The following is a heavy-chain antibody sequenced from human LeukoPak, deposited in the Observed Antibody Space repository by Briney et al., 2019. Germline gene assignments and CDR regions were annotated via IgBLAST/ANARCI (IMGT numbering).Heavy chain of an antibody. CDR3: ATNDYGASDY. V-gene: IGHV3-23*01. J-gene: IGHJ4*02. CDR2: ISGSGDST. D-gene: IGHD4-17*01. Sequence: PGGSLRLSCAASGYTFSSYAMSWVRQAPGKGLEWVSAISGSGDSTYYADSVKGRFTISSDNSKNTVFLEMNSLRAADTAVFYCATNDYGASDYWGQGTLVTVSS. CDR1: GYTFSSYA.